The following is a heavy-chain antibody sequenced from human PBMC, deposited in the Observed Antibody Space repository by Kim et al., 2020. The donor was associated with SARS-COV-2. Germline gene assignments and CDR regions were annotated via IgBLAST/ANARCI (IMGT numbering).Heavy chain of an antibody. CDR1: GGSISSYY. CDR3: AREGLLGYCTGGVCSDAF. D-gene: IGHD2-8*02. V-gene: IGHV4-59*01. Sequence: SETLSLTCTVSGGSISSYYWSWIRQPPGKGLEWIGYIYYSGSTNYNPSLKSRVTISVDTSKNQFSLKLSSVTAADTAVYYCAREGLLGYCTGGVCSDAF. J-gene: IGHJ3*01. CDR2: IYYSGST.